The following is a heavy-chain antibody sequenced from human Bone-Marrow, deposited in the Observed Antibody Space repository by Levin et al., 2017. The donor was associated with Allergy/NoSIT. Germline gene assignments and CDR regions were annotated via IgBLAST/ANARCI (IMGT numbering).Heavy chain of an antibody. CDR3: ARGLENDY. V-gene: IGHV4-59*12. Sequence: PSETLSLTCTVSGGSISGYYWTWIRQPPEKGLEWIGYIYSSGKSNYNPSLKSRVTMSVDTSKNQFSLRLTSVTAADTAVYYCARGLENDYWGQGTLVTVSS. CDR1: GGSISGYY. J-gene: IGHJ4*02. CDR2: IYSSGKS.